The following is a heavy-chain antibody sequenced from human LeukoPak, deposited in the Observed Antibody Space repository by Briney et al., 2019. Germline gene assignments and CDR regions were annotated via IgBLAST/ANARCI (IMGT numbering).Heavy chain of an antibody. CDR1: GFNFKNYW. CDR3: AKDAQPRSRWFDP. J-gene: IGHJ5*02. V-gene: IGHV3-7*03. D-gene: IGHD3-16*01. Sequence: GSLKLSCAAPGFNFKNYWMIWVRQASGEGLEGVANIKQGGSEKYYVDSVKGRFTISRDNAKNSLYLQMNTLRAEDTAMYYCAKDAQPRSRWFDPWGQGTLVTVSS. CDR2: IKQGGSEK.